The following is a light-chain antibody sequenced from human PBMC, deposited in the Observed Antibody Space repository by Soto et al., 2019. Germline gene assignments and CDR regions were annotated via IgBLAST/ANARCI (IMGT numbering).Light chain of an antibody. J-gene: IGLJ2*01. V-gene: IGLV1-44*01. CDR2: SNN. Sequence: QSVLTQPPSASGTPGQRVTISCSGSSSNIGSNTVNCYQQLPGTAPKLLIYSNNQRPSGVPDRFSGSKSGTSASLAISGLQSEDEADYYCADWDDSLNGPVVFGGGTKLTVL. CDR1: SSNIGSNT. CDR3: ADWDDSLNGPVV.